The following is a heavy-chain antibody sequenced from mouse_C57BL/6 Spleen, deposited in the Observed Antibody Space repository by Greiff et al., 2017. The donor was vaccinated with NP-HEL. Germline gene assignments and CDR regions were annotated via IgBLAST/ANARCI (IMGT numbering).Heavy chain of an antibody. J-gene: IGHJ4*01. CDR3: ARRPRMDY. Sequence: VQLQQSGPELVKPGASVKLSCKASGYTFTSYDINWVKQRPGQGLEWIGWIYPRDGSTTYNEKFKGKATLTVATSSSTAYMELPSLTSAVSAVYFCARRPRMDYWGQGPSVTVSS. CDR1: GYTFTSYD. V-gene: IGHV1-85*01. CDR2: IYPRDGST.